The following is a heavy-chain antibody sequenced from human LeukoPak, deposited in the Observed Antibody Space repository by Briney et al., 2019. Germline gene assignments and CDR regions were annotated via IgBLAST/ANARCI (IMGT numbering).Heavy chain of an antibody. CDR2: IKSKTDGGTT. J-gene: IGHJ4*02. D-gene: IGHD2-2*01. CDR1: GFTFSNAW. Sequence: PGGSLRLSCAASGFTFSNAWMSWVRQAPGKGLEWVGRIKSKTDGGTTDYAAPVKGRFTISRDDSKNTLYLQMNSLKTEDTAVYYCTTGAVVVPAAMPLDYWGQGTLVTVSS. CDR3: TTGAVVVPAAMPLDY. V-gene: IGHV3-15*01.